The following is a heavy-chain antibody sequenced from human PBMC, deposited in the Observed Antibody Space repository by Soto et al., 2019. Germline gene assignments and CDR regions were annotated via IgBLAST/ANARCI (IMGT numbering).Heavy chain of an antibody. Sequence: GGSLRLSCAASGFTFSSYGMHWVRQAPGKGLEWVAVISYDGSNKYYADSVKGRFTISRDNSKNTLYLQMNSLRAEDTAVYYCAKDESHIVVVTAIHYYYYGMDVWGQGTTVTVSS. CDR1: GFTFSSYG. CDR2: ISYDGSNK. D-gene: IGHD2-21*02. V-gene: IGHV3-30*18. CDR3: AKDESHIVVVTAIHYYYYGMDV. J-gene: IGHJ6*02.